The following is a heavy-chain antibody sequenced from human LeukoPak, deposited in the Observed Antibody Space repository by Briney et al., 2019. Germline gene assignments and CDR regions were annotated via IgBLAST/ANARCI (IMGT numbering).Heavy chain of an antibody. CDR3: ARGDGGYYYGMDV. Sequence: GGSVRLSCAASGFTFTGYEMNWVRQAPGKGLAWVSYISSSGSTIYYADSVKGRFTISRDNAKNSLYLQMNSLRAEDTAVYYCARGDGGYYYGMDVWGKGTTVTVSS. CDR2: ISSSGSTI. V-gene: IGHV3-48*03. D-gene: IGHD2-21*01. J-gene: IGHJ6*04. CDR1: GFTFTGYE.